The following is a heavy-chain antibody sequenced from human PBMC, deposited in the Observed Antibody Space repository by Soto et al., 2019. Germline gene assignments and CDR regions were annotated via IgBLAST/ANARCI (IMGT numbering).Heavy chain of an antibody. CDR2: IYSGGST. D-gene: IGHD1-26*01. CDR3: ARDPGDRNGVSV. J-gene: IGHJ6*02. Sequence: EVQVVDSGGGLVQPGGSLRLSCAASGFTVSSDYMSWVRQAPGKGLEWVSVIYSGGSTYYADSVKGRFTISRDNSKNTLYLQMNSLRAEDTAVYYCARDPGDRNGVSVWGQGTTVTVSS. V-gene: IGHV3-66*01. CDR1: GFTVSSDY.